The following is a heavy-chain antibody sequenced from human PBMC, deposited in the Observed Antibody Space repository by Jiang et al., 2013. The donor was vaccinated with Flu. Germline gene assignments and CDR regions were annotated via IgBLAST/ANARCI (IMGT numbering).Heavy chain of an antibody. Sequence: GSGLVKPSETLSLTCTVSGGSISSSSYYWGWIRQPPGKGLEWIGSIYYSGSTYYNPSLKSRVTISVDTSKNQFSLKLSSVTAADTAVYYCASVQYDFWTNWANLGAFDIWGQGTMVTVSS. D-gene: IGHD3-3*01. CDR1: GGSISSSSYY. V-gene: IGHV4-39*01. J-gene: IGHJ3*02. CDR2: IYYSGST. CDR3: ASVQYDFWTNWANLGAFDI.